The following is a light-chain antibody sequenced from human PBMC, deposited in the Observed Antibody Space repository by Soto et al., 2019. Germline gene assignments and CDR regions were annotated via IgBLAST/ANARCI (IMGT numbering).Light chain of an antibody. Sequence: DIQMTQSPSSLSASVGDRVTITCRAIQRIRSYLNWYQQKPGKAPLLMIYAASNLQSGVPSRFSGSGSGTDFTLTISSLQPEDFATYYCHQTSNIPFTFGGGTKVEIK. V-gene: IGKV1-39*01. J-gene: IGKJ4*01. CDR2: AAS. CDR3: HQTSNIPFT. CDR1: QRIRSY.